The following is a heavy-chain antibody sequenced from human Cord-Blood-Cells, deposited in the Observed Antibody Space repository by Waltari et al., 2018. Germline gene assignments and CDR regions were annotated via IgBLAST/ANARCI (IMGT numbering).Heavy chain of an antibody. Sequence: QVQLQESGTGLVKPSETLPLTCTVSGGSISSYYWSWLRQPPGKGLERSGYIYYSGSTNYNPSLKSRVTISVDTSKNQFSLKLSSVTAADTAVYYCARGGVGPFDYWGQGTLVTVSS. CDR2: IYYSGST. CDR1: GGSISSYY. CDR3: ARGGVGPFDY. V-gene: IGHV4-59*01. D-gene: IGHD1-26*01. J-gene: IGHJ4*02.